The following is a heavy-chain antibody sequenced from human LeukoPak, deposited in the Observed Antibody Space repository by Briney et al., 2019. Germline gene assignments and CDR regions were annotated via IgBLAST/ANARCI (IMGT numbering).Heavy chain of an antibody. CDR1: AFTFSTYA. CDR2: ITGSGGGT. V-gene: IGHV3-23*01. Sequence: PGGSLRLSCAASAFTFSTYAMSWVRQAPGKGLEWVSTITGSGGGTSYADSVKGRFTISRDNSKNTLYLQMNSLRAEDTAVYYCAKYYYDSSGPGRWFDPWGQGTLVTVSS. D-gene: IGHD3-22*01. J-gene: IGHJ5*02. CDR3: AKYYYDSSGPGRWFDP.